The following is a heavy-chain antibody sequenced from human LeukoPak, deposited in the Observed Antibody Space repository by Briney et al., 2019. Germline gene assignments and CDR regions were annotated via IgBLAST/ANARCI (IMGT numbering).Heavy chain of an antibody. CDR1: GYTFTSYD. D-gene: IGHD2-21*01. Sequence: ASVKVSCKASGYTFTSYDINWVRQATGQGLEWMGWMKPNSGNTGYAQKFQGRVTITRNTSISTAYMELSSLRSEDTAVYYCARRVVSILKSRYYYYCMDVWGKGTTVTVSS. CDR2: MKPNSGNT. V-gene: IGHV1-8*03. CDR3: ARRVVSILKSRYYYYCMDV. J-gene: IGHJ6*03.